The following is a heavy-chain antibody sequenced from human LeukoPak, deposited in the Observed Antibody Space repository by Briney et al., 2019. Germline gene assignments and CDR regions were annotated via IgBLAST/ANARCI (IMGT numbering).Heavy chain of an antibody. J-gene: IGHJ4*02. Sequence: SETLSLTCTVSGGSISSYYWSWIRQPPGKGLEWIGYIDYSGSTNYNPSLKSRVTISVDTSKNRFSLKLSSVTAADTAVYYCARTHDYGDYPTTYFDYWGQGTLVTVSS. CDR2: IDYSGST. CDR1: GGSISSYY. D-gene: IGHD4-17*01. CDR3: ARTHDYGDYPTTYFDY. V-gene: IGHV4-59*01.